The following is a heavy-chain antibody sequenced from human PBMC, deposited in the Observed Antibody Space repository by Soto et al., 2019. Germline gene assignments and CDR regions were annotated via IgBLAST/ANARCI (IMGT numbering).Heavy chain of an antibody. D-gene: IGHD6-25*01. V-gene: IGHV3-7*03. J-gene: IGHJ3*01. CDR2: IKHDGSMQ. CDR1: GFTFRGYW. Sequence: PGRNPKRSSEVSGFTFRGYWMSCGRQAPGKGLAWVADIKHDGSMQYYVDSVKGRLTISRENDKKKMYSQMNGLRAEDTALDDCAQAAFSNVW. CDR3: AQAAFSNV.